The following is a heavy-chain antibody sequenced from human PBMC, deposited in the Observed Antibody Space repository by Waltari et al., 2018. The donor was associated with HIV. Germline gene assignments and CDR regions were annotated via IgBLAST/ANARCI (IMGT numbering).Heavy chain of an antibody. Sequence: EVQLVESGGGLVKSGESLRLSCAASGSPFSTFSFNWVRQAPGKGLEGVAYISSGSNFMYYADSVKGRFTISRDNAKNSVYLQMNSLRAEDTAQYYCARSITVAGTRGLGMDVWGQGTTVTVSS. V-gene: IGHV3-21*01. D-gene: IGHD6-19*01. J-gene: IGHJ6*02. CDR2: ISSGSNFM. CDR3: ARSITVAGTRGLGMDV. CDR1: GSPFSTFS.